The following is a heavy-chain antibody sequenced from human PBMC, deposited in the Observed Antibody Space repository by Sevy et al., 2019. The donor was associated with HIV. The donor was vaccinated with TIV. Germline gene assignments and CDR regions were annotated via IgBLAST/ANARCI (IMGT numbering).Heavy chain of an antibody. CDR1: GFTFSSYG. Sequence: GGSLRLSCAASGFTFSSYGMHWVRQAPGKGLEWVAVISYEGSNKYYADSVKGRFTISRDNSKNTLYLQMNSLRAEDTAVYYCAKVRWELINALEASLFDHWGQGTLVTVSS. V-gene: IGHV3-30*18. CDR3: AKVRWELINALEASLFDH. J-gene: IGHJ4*02. D-gene: IGHD1-26*01. CDR2: ISYEGSNK.